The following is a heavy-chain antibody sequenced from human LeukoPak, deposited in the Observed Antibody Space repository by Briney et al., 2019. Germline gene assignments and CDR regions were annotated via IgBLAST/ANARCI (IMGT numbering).Heavy chain of an antibody. D-gene: IGHD1-1*01. CDR2: INPNSGGR. Sequence: ASVTVSCKASGYTFTGYYMHWVRQAPGQGLEWMGWINPNSGGRNYAQKFQGRVTMTRDTSVSTAYMELSSLRSDDTAIYYCARRANRVTTQEFDPWGQGTLVTVSS. CDR1: GYTFTGYY. CDR3: ARRANRVTTQEFDP. J-gene: IGHJ5*02. V-gene: IGHV1-2*02.